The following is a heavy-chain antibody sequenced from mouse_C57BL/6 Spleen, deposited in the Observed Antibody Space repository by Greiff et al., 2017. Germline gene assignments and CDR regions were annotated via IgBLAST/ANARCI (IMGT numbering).Heavy chain of an antibody. D-gene: IGHD1-1*01. CDR3: ARSPRSDLRDFDY. V-gene: IGHV1-82*01. CDR2: IYPGDGDT. CDR1: GYAFSSSW. J-gene: IGHJ2*01. Sequence: QVQLQQSGPELVKPGASVKISCKASGYAFSSSWMNWVKQRPGKGLEWIGRIYPGDGDTNYNGKFKGKATLTADKSSSTAYMQLSSLTSEDSAVYFCARSPRSDLRDFDYWGQGTTLTVSS.